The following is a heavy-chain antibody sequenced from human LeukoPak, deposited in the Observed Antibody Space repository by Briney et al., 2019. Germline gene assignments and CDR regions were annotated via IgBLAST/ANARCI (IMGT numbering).Heavy chain of an antibody. V-gene: IGHV3-21*01. D-gene: IGHD2-2*01. CDR3: ARDWGGYCSSTSCYSHMDV. Sequence: GGSLRLSCAASGFTFSSYAMHWVRQAPGKGLEWVSSIISSSAYIFYADSVKGRFTISRDNAKNSLYLQMNSLRAEDTAVYYCARDWGGYCSSTSCYSHMDVWGKGTTVTVSS. CDR2: IISSSAYI. CDR1: GFTFSSYA. J-gene: IGHJ6*03.